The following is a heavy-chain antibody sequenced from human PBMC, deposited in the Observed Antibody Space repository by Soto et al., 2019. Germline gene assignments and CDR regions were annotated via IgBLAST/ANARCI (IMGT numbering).Heavy chain of an antibody. CDR3: AGGHYYDSSGYYPLSY. J-gene: IGHJ4*02. Sequence: SETLSLTCTVSGGSISSYYWSWIRQPAGKGLEWIGRIYTSGSTNYNPSLKSRVTMSVDTSKNQFSLKLSSVTAADTAVYYCAGGHYYDSSGYYPLSYWGQGTLVTVSS. V-gene: IGHV4-4*07. D-gene: IGHD3-22*01. CDR2: IYTSGST. CDR1: GGSISSYY.